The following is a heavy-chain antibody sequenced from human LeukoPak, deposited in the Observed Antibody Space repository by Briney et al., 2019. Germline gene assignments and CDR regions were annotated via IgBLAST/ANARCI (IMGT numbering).Heavy chain of an antibody. J-gene: IGHJ6*02. CDR2: IYYSGST. V-gene: IGHV4-59*08. D-gene: IGHD2-15*01. CDR3: ARHGRSTLYGMDV. CDR1: GGSISSYY. Sequence: SETLSLTCTVSGGSISSYYWSWIRQPPGEGLEWIAYIYYSGSTNYNPSLKSRVTISVDTSKNQFSLKLSSVTAADTAVYYCARHGRSTLYGMDVWGQGTTVTVSS.